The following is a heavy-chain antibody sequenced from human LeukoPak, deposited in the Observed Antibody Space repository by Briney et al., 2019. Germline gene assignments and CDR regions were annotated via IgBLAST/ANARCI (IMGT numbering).Heavy chain of an antibody. CDR2: IYYSGST. J-gene: IGHJ4*02. CDR3: ARQYGGNSEFDY. D-gene: IGHD4-23*01. Sequence: PSETLSLTCAVYGGSFSGYYWSWIRQPPGKGLEWIGSIYYSGSTYYNPSLKSRVTISVDTSKNQFSLKLSSVTAADTAVYYCARQYGGNSEFDYWGQGTLVTVSS. CDR1: GGSFSGYY. V-gene: IGHV4-34*01.